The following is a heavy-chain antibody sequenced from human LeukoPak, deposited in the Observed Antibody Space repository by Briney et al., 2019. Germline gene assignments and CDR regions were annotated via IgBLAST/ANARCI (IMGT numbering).Heavy chain of an antibody. CDR3: AKDRPNYYGSNGHYYKLNGDC. J-gene: IGHJ4*02. CDR1: GFTFSSYA. V-gene: IGHV3-23*01. D-gene: IGHD3-22*01. CDR2: ITSSGAAT. Sequence: GGSLRLSCAASGFTFSSYAMSWVRQAPGKGLEWVSSITSSGAATYYADSVKGRFTISRDSSDNTLYLQMNSLRAEDTAVYYCAKDRPNYYGSNGHYYKLNGDCWGQGTLVTVSS.